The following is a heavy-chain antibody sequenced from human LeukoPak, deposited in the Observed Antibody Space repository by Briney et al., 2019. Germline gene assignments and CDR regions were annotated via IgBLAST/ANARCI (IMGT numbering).Heavy chain of an antibody. J-gene: IGHJ3*01. CDR3: ARDRAMSGTANDAFDF. V-gene: IGHV1-2*02. CDR2: INPNSGDT. Sequence: GSVTVTCKASGYTFTGYYMHWVRQAPGQGPEWMGWINPNSGDTKYAQKFQGRVPMTRDTSISTAYMELNWLRSDDTAVYYCARDRAMSGTANDAFDFWGQETMHILSS. CDR1: GYTFTGYY. D-gene: IGHD4/OR15-4a*01.